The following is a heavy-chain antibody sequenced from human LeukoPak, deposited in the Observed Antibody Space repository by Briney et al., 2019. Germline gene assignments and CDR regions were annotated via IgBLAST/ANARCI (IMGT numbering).Heavy chain of an antibody. V-gene: IGHV3-48*03. CDR1: GFTFSSYE. J-gene: IGHJ4*02. CDR2: ISSSGSTI. D-gene: IGHD1-1*01. Sequence: PGGSLRLLCAASGFTFSSYEKNWVRQAPGKGLEWVSYISSSGSTIYYADSVKGRFTISRDNAKDSLYLQMNSLRAEDTAVYYCATLSRNGDYGDYWGQGTLVTVSS. CDR3: ATLSRNGDYGDY.